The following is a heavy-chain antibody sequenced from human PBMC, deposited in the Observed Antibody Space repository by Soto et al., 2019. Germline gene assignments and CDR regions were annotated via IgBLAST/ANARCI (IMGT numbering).Heavy chain of an antibody. CDR3: AVRNTFGGVSYDY. CDR1: GFTFSTYS. D-gene: IGHD3-16*01. V-gene: IGHV3-48*02. Sequence: GGSLRLSCVVTGFTFSTYSMNWVRQAPGKGLEWVSHISSSSSTIYYADSVKGRFTISRDNAKNSLYLQMNSLRDEDTAVYYCAVRNTFGGVSYDYWGQGTLVTVSS. CDR2: ISSSSSTI. J-gene: IGHJ4*02.